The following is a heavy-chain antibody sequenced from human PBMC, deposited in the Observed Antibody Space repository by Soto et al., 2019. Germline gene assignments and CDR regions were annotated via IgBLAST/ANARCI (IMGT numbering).Heavy chain of an antibody. J-gene: IGHJ4*02. CDR3: AREEGISDWHAFDY. D-gene: IGHD6-19*01. V-gene: IGHV1-18*04. CDR2: ISTYNGNT. Sequence: SVKVSCKASGYTFTCYGISWVIHAPGQGLEWMGWISTYNGNTIYAQKIQGRVTMTTDTSTSTAYVELRSLRSDDTAVYYCAREEGISDWHAFDYWGQGTLVTVSS. CDR1: GYTFTCYG.